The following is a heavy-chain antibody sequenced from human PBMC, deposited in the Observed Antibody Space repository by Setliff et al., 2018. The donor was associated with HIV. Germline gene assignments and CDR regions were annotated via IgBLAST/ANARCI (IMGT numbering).Heavy chain of an antibody. D-gene: IGHD6-6*01. Sequence: ASVKVSCKASGYTFRRFGITWVRQAPGQGLEWMGWISASNGDTNYAQKFQGRVTITADKSTSTAYMELRSLRSEDTAVYYCARDPTGGAARFDYWGQGTLVTVSS. CDR2: ISASNGDT. V-gene: IGHV1-18*04. CDR3: ARDPTGGAARFDY. CDR1: GYTFRRFG. J-gene: IGHJ4*02.